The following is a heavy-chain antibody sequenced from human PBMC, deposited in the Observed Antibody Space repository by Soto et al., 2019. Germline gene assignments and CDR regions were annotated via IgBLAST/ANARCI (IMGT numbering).Heavy chain of an antibody. Sequence: QVQLVESGGGVVQPGRSLRLSCAASGFTFSSYAMHWVRQAPGKGLEWVAVISYDGSNKYYADSVKGRFTISRDKSKNTLYLQMNSLRAEDTAVYYCARDERGGGALDYWGQGTLVTVSS. J-gene: IGHJ4*02. CDR3: ARDERGGGALDY. CDR2: ISYDGSNK. V-gene: IGHV3-30-3*01. D-gene: IGHD2-21*01. CDR1: GFTFSSYA.